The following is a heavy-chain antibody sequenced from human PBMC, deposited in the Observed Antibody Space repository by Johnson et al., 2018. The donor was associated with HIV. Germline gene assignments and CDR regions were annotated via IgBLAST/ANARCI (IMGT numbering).Heavy chain of an antibody. CDR1: GFTFSNAW. CDR3: TTDPTSILWFREVGRDAFDI. CDR2: IKSKTDGETT. Sequence: VQLVESGGGLVKPGGSLRLSCAASGFTFSNAWMRWVRQAPGKGLEWVGRIKSKTDGETTDYAAPVKGRFTISRDDSKNTLYLQMKSLKTEDTAVYYCTTDPTSILWFREVGRDAFDIWGQGTMVTVSS. V-gene: IGHV3-15*01. D-gene: IGHD3-10*01. J-gene: IGHJ3*02.